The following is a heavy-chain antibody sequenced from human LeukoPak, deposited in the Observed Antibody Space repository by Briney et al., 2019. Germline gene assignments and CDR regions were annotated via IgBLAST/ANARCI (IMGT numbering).Heavy chain of an antibody. J-gene: IGHJ4*02. D-gene: IGHD1-26*01. CDR3: ARRSGSYFDY. CDR1: GYSFTNFW. Sequence: GESLKISCKGSGYSFTNFWIGWVRQIPGKGLKWLGIIHPGDSDTRYSQSFQGQITISADKSISTAYLQRNRLKASDTAMYYCARRSGSYFDYWGQGTLVTVSS. V-gene: IGHV5-51*01. CDR2: IHPGDSDT.